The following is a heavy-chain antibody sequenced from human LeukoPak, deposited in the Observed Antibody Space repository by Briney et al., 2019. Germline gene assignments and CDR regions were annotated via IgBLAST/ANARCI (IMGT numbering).Heavy chain of an antibody. V-gene: IGHV3-23*01. CDR3: AKSTSPLYYYYGMDV. D-gene: IGHD2-2*01. CDR1: GFTFSNYA. J-gene: IGHJ6*02. CDR2: ISGSGGST. Sequence: GSLRLSCAASGFTFSNYAMSCVRQAPVKGLEWVSTISGSGGSTYYADSVKGRFTISRDNSKNTLYLQLNSLRAEDTAVYYCAKSTSPLYYYYGMDVWGQGTTVTVSS.